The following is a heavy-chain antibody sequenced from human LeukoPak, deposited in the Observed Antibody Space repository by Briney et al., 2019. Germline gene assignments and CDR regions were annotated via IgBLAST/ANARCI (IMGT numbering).Heavy chain of an antibody. V-gene: IGHV4-31*03. CDR2: IYYSGST. Sequence: SETLSLTCTVSGGSISSGGYYWSWIRQHPGKGLEWIGYIYYSGSTYYNPSLKSRVTISVDTSKNQFSLKLSSVTAADTAVYYCARDRHSGYDPHAFDIWGQGTMVTVSS. CDR1: GGSISSGGYY. J-gene: IGHJ3*02. CDR3: ARDRHSGYDPHAFDI. D-gene: IGHD5-12*01.